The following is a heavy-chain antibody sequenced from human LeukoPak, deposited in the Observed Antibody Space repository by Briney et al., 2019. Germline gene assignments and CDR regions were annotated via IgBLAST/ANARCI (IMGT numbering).Heavy chain of an antibody. CDR3: AKGSRVGATYYYYYYMDV. J-gene: IGHJ6*03. D-gene: IGHD1-26*01. V-gene: IGHV3-21*01. CDR2: ISSSSSYI. CDR1: GFTFSSYS. Sequence: PGGSLRLSCAASGFTFSSYSMNWVRQAPGKGLEWVSSISSSSSYIYYADSVKGRFTISRDNAKNTLYLQMNSLRAEDTAVYYCAKGSRVGATYYYYYYMDVWGKGTTVTVSS.